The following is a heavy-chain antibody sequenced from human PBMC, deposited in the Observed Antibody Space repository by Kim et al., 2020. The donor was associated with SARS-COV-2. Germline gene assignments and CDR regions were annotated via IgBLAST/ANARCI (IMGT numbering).Heavy chain of an antibody. CDR1: GGSISSSSYY. Sequence: SETLSLTCTVSGGSISSSSYYWGWIRQPPGKGLEWIGSIYYSGSTYYNPSLKSRVTISVDTSKNQFSLKLSSVTAADTAVYYCAGFPGGGGSSPYYWGQGTLVTVSS. J-gene: IGHJ4*02. CDR3: AGFPGGGGSSPYY. V-gene: IGHV4-39*01. D-gene: IGHD6-6*01. CDR2: IYYSGST.